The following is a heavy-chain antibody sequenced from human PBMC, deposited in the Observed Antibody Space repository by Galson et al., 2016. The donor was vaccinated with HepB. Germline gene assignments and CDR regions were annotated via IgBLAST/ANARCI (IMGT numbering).Heavy chain of an antibody. CDR1: GGSISGYF. J-gene: IGHJ6*02. CDR2: MYYSGTT. CDR3: ARSRPIAYYYYGMDV. V-gene: IGHV4-59*01. Sequence: SETLSLTCTVSGGSISGYFWSWIRQPPGKGLEWIGNMYYSGTTNHNPSLRSRVTISIDTSENQFSLKLSSVTAADTAVYYCARSRPIAYYYYGMDVWGQGATVTVSS. D-gene: IGHD2-15*01.